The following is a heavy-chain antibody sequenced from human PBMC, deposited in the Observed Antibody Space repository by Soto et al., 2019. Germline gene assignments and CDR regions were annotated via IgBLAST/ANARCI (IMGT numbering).Heavy chain of an antibody. J-gene: IGHJ3*02. Sequence: QVQLVQSGAEVKKPGASVKVSCKASGYTFSSYGISWVRQAPGQGLEWMGWISAQNGNTNYAQKFHGRVTMTTDTSASTAYMELRSLRSDDTAVYYCAKLDLGPYGDYGWSAFDIWGQGTMVTVSS. CDR2: ISAQNGNT. D-gene: IGHD4-17*01. CDR1: GYTFSSYG. CDR3: AKLDLGPYGDYGWSAFDI. V-gene: IGHV1-18*01.